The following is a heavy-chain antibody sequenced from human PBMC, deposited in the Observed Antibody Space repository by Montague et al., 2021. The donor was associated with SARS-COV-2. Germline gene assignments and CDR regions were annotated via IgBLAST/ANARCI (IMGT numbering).Heavy chain of an antibody. CDR1: GFPFNTYT. D-gene: IGHD2-8*01. Sequence: SLRLSCAASGFPFNTYTMTWVRQAPGKGLEWVSSIFGSGAGTYYADSVQGRFTISRDNSKNTLYLQLHSLRAEDTALYYCAKNGGSGSLVYWYFDLWGRGTPVAVSS. CDR2: IFGSGAGT. V-gene: IGHV3-23*01. J-gene: IGHJ2*01. CDR3: AKNGGSGSLVYWYFDL.